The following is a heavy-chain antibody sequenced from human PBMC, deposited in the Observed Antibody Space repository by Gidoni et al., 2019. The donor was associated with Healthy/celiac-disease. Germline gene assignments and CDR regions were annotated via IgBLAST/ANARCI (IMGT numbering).Heavy chain of an antibody. CDR2: INHSGST. CDR3: ARGDPREYSSSFDY. D-gene: IGHD6-13*01. V-gene: IGHV4-34*01. J-gene: IGHJ4*02. Sequence: QVQLQQWGAGLLKPSETLSLTCAVYGGSFSGYYWSWIRQPPGKGLEWIGEINHSGSTNYNPSLKSRVTISVDTSKNQFSLKLSSVTAADTAVYYCARGDPREYSSSFDYWGQGTLVTVSS. CDR1: GGSFSGYY.